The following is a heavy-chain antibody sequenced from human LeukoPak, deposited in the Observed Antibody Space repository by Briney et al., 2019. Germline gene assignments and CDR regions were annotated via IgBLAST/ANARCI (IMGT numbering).Heavy chain of an antibody. CDR2: FYSSGST. J-gene: IGHJ4*02. Sequence: SETLSLTCTVSGGSISSYYWSWIRQSPGKGLEWIGNFYSSGSTYYNPSLKSRVTISVDTSKNQFPLNLTSVTAADTAVYYCVRQFDYCGQGTLVTVSS. CDR3: VRQFDY. V-gene: IGHV4-39*01. CDR1: GGSISSYY.